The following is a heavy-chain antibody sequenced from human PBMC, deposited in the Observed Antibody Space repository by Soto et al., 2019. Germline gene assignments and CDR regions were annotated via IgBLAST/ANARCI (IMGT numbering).Heavy chain of an antibody. CDR2: ISSSSNTL. Sequence: GGSLRLSCAASGFTISPYNMIWVRQAPGKGLQWVSYISSSSNTLYYGDSVRGRFTISRDNAKNSLYLQMNSLRDEDTAVYYCARRPDATIKDISYYYALDVWGQGTTVTVS. CDR3: ARRPDATIKDISYYYALDV. D-gene: IGHD2-2*01. CDR1: GFTISPYN. V-gene: IGHV3-48*02. J-gene: IGHJ6*02.